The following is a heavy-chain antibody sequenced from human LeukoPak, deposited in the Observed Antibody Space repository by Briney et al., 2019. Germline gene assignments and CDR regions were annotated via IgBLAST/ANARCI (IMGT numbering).Heavy chain of an antibody. D-gene: IGHD1-26*01. CDR2: MNPNSGNT. J-gene: IGHJ4*02. Sequence: GASVKVSCKASGYTFTSYDINWVRQATGQGLEWMGWMNPNSGNTGYAQKFQGRVAMTRNNSISTAYMELSSLRSEDTAVYYCARAVTLRGIDYWGQGTLVTVSS. CDR1: GYTFTSYD. CDR3: ARAVTLRGIDY. V-gene: IGHV1-8*01.